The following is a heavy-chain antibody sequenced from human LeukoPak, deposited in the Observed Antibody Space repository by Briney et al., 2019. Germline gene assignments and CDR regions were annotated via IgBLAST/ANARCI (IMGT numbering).Heavy chain of an antibody. D-gene: IGHD4-23*01. CDR3: ARDGAGGWHFDY. Sequence: ASVKVSCKASGYTFNTYGISWVRQAPGQGLEWMGWISPYNGNTNSAQKLQGRVTMTTDTSTRTAYMELRSLRSDDTALYYCARDGAGGWHFDYWGQGTLVTVSS. J-gene: IGHJ4*02. CDR2: ISPYNGNT. CDR1: GYTFNTYG. V-gene: IGHV1-18*01.